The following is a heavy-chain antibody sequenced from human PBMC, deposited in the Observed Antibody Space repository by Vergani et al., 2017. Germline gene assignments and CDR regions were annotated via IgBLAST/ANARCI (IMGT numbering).Heavy chain of an antibody. CDR2: IYHSGST. CDR3: YTDYHDY. Sequence: QVQLQESGPGLVEPSETLSLTCAVSGYSIRNGYYWGWIRQPPGKGLEWIGSIYHSGSTHYNPSLKSRVTISVDTSKNDFSLKVTSVTAADTAVYFCYTDYHDYWGQGTLVTVSS. V-gene: IGHV4-38-2*01. CDR1: GYSIRNGYY. J-gene: IGHJ4*02. D-gene: IGHD2-2*02.